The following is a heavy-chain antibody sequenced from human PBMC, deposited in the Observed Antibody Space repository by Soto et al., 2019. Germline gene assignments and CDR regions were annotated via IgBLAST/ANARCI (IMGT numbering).Heavy chain of an antibody. CDR2: IYYSGST. J-gene: IGHJ4*02. V-gene: IGHV4-59*08. CDR3: ARTVVSSGWTNFDY. Sequence: SETLSLTCTVSGGSISSYYWSWIRQPPGKGLEWIGYIYYSGSTNYNPSLKSRVTISVDTSKNQFSLKLSSVTAADTAVYYCARTVVSSGWTNFDYWGQGTLVTVSS. CDR1: GGSISSYY. D-gene: IGHD6-19*01.